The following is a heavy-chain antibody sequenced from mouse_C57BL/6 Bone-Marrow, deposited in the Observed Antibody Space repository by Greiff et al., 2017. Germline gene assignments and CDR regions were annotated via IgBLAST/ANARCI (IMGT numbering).Heavy chain of an antibody. CDR3: ARAAYDSNPYFDY. D-gene: IGHD2-5*01. CDR2: INSDGGST. CDR1: EYEFPSHD. J-gene: IGHJ2*01. V-gene: IGHV5-2*01. Sequence: EVMLVESGGGLVQPGESLKLSCESNEYEFPSHDMSWVRKTPEKRLELVAAINSDGGSTYYPDTMERRFIISRDNTKKTLYLQMISLRSEDTALYYCARAAYDSNPYFDYWGQGTTLTVSS.